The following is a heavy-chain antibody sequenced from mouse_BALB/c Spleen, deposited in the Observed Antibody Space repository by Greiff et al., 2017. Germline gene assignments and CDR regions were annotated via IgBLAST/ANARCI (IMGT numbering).Heavy chain of an antibody. CDR3: TKSLEYGNYVGFAY. D-gene: IGHD2-10*02. CDR2: IYPGNSDT. V-gene: IGHV1-5*01. J-gene: IGHJ3*01. CDR1: GYTFTSYW. Sequence: EVQLQQSGTVLARPGASVKMSCKASGYTFTSYWMHWVKQRPGQGLEWIGAIYPGNSDTSYNQKFKGKAKLTAVTSTSTAYMELSSLTNEDSAVYYCTKSLEYGNYVGFAYWGQGTLVTVSA.